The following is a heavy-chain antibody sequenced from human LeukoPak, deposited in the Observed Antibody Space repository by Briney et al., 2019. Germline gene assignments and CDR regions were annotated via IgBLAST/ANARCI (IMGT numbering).Heavy chain of an antibody. CDR3: AKGNLIAVAGNYFDY. Sequence: GGSLRLSCAASGFTFDDYAMHWVRQAPGKGLEWVSGISWNSGSIGYADSVKGRFTISRDNAKNSLYLQMNSLRAEDTALYYCAKGNLIAVAGNYFDYWGQGTLVTVPS. V-gene: IGHV3-9*01. J-gene: IGHJ4*02. CDR2: ISWNSGSI. D-gene: IGHD6-19*01. CDR1: GFTFDDYA.